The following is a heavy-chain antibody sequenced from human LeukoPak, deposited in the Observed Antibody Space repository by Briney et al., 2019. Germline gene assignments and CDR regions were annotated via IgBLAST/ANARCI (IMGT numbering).Heavy chain of an antibody. Sequence: ASVKVSCKASGYTFTGYYMHWVRQAPGQGLEWMGWINPNSGGTNYARKFQGRVTMTRDTSISTAYMELSRLRSDDTAVYYCARALSYGVYDYWGQGTLVTVSS. CDR2: INPNSGGT. J-gene: IGHJ4*02. CDR1: GYTFTGYY. V-gene: IGHV1-2*02. CDR3: ARALSYGVYDY. D-gene: IGHD4-17*01.